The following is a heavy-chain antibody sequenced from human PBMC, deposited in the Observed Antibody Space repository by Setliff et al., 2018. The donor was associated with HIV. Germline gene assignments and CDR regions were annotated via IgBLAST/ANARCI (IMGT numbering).Heavy chain of an antibody. J-gene: IGHJ6*02. CDR3: AGEREMPTAANYYYGMDV. Sequence: SVKVSCKASGGTFSNYAINWVRQAPGQGLEWMGAIIPMFGTTNYAQKFHPRVTITANETTTTAYMELSSLRSEDTAVYYCAGEREMPTAANYYYGMDVWGQGTTVTVSS. CDR2: IIPMFGTT. CDR1: GGTFSNYA. D-gene: IGHD2-2*01. V-gene: IGHV1-69*13.